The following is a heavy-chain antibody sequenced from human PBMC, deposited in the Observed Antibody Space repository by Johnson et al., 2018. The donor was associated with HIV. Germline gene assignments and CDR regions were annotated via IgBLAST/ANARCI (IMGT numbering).Heavy chain of an antibody. CDR1: GFTFDDYA. V-gene: IGHV3-9*01. Sequence: VQLVESGGGLVQPGRSLRLSCAASGFTFDDYAMHWVRQAPGKGLEWVSGISWNSGSIGYADSVKGRFTISRDNAKNSLYLQMNSLRAEDTALYYCARGKTGYDAFDIWGQGTMVTVSS. J-gene: IGHJ3*02. D-gene: IGHD3-9*01. CDR2: ISWNSGSI. CDR3: ARGKTGYDAFDI.